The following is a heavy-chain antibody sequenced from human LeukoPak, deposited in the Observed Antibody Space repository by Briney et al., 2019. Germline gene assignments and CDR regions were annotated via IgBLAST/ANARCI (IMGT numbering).Heavy chain of an antibody. CDR1: GGSISSYY. D-gene: IGHD3-10*01. CDR2: INHSGST. J-gene: IGHJ4*02. V-gene: IGHV4-34*01. Sequence: SETLSLTCTVSGGSISSYYWSWIRQPPGKGLEWIGEINHSGSTNYNPSLKSRVTISVDTSKNQFSLKLSSVTAADTAVYYCARHWGYYYGSGSSYYFDYWGQGTLVTVSS. CDR3: ARHWGYYYGSGSSYYFDY.